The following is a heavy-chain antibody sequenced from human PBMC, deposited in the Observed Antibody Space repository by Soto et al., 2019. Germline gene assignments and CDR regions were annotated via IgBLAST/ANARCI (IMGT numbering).Heavy chain of an antibody. CDR2: IIPIFGTA. V-gene: IGHV1-69*13. Sequence: GASVKVSCKASGGTFSSYAISWVRQAPGQGLEWMGGIIPIFGTANYAQKFQGRVTITADESTSTAYMELSSLRSEDTAVYYCGGTIGWQLVANLYYGMDVWGQGTTVTVSS. CDR3: GGTIGWQLVANLYYGMDV. J-gene: IGHJ6*02. CDR1: GGTFSSYA. D-gene: IGHD6-6*01.